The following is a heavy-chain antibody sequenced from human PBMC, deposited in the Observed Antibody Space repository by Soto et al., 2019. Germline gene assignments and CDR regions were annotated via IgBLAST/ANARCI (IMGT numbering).Heavy chain of an antibody. V-gene: IGHV1-3*01. D-gene: IGHD3-10*01. CDR2: INADNGNK. CDR1: GYTLSDYP. J-gene: IGHJ6*02. CDR3: GRDNRLIRGVVRGYYGMDV. Sequence: QVQLVQSGAEVKGPGASVKVSCKASGYTLSDYPIHWVRQAPGQGLEWMGWINADNGNKKYSQPFQGRVNITRDTYANKAYMELSSLTSEDTALYYCGRDNRLIRGVVRGYYGMDVWGQGTPVSVSS.